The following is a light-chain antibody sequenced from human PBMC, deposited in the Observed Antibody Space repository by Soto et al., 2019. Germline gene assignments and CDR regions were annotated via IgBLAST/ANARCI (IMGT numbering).Light chain of an antibody. Sequence: EIVMPQSPATLSVSPGERATLSCRASQSISSELAWYQQKPGQTPRLLIYSASTRATGVPARFTGSVSGSEFTLTISGLQSEDFAVYYCQQGHNWPLTFGQGTRLEI. V-gene: IGKV3-15*01. J-gene: IGKJ2*01. CDR2: SAS. CDR1: QSISSE. CDR3: QQGHNWPLT.